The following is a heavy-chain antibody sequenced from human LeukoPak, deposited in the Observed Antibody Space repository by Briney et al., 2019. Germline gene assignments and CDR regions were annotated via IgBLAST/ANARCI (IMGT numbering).Heavy chain of an antibody. CDR1: GFTFSDYY. Sequence: GGSLRLSCAASGFTFSDYYMSWIRQAPGKGLEWVSYISSSSYTNYAGSVKGRFTISRDNAKNSLYLQMNSLRAEDTAVYYCARCAGFGESCDYWGQGTLVTVSS. J-gene: IGHJ4*02. CDR3: ARCAGFGESCDY. D-gene: IGHD3-10*01. CDR2: ISSSSYT. V-gene: IGHV3-11*03.